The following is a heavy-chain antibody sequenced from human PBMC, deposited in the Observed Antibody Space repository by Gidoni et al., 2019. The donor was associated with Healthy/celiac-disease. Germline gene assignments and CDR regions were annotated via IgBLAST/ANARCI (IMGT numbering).Heavy chain of an antibody. J-gene: IGHJ4*02. CDR1: GGSFSGYY. V-gene: IGHV4-34*01. CDR2: INHSGST. D-gene: IGHD4-4*01. Sequence: QVQLQQWGAGLLTPSETLSLTCAVYGGSFSGYYWSWIRQPPGKGLEWIGEINHSGSTNYNPSLKSRVTISVDTSKNQFSLKLSSVTAADTAVYYCARPNDYSNYGGFDYWGQGTLVTVSS. CDR3: ARPNDYSNYGGFDY.